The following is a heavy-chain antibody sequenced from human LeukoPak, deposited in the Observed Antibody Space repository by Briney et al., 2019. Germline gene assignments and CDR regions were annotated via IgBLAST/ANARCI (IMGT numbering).Heavy chain of an antibody. V-gene: IGHV3-11*01. J-gene: IGHJ6*02. Sequence: PGGSLRLSCSASGFTFSNYYMSWIRQAPGKGLEWVSYVSTSGITLYYADSVKGRFIISRDNAKNSLFLQMNSLRAEDTAVYYCARGDYGKYGMDVWGQGTTVTVSS. CDR3: ARGDYGKYGMDV. D-gene: IGHD4-17*01. CDR1: GFTFSNYY. CDR2: VSTSGITL.